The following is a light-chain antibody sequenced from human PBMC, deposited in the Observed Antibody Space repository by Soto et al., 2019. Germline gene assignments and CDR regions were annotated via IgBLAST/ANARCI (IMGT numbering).Light chain of an antibody. CDR2: GAS. V-gene: IGKV3-20*01. Sequence: ESMLTQSPGTLSLSPGERATLSCRASQSVSTRYLAWYQQKPGQAPGLLIYGASIRSAGIPDRFSGSGSGTDFTLTISSLEPEDFAVYYCQQFGSSPLAFTFGQGTKLEI. CDR3: QQFGSSPLAFT. J-gene: IGKJ2*01. CDR1: QSVSTRY.